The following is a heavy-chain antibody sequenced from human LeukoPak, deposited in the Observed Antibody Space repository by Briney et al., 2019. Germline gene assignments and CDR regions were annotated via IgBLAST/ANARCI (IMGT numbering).Heavy chain of an antibody. D-gene: IGHD3-10*01. Sequence: GGSLRLSCAASGFTFSSYEMHWVRQAPGKGLEWISYTSSGGTTMYYADSVKGRFTISRDNAKNSLYLQMNSLRAEDTAVYHCARAGPGSGGFLFDYWGQGTLVTVSS. CDR2: TSSGGTTM. CDR1: GFTFSSYE. J-gene: IGHJ4*02. V-gene: IGHV3-48*03. CDR3: ARAGPGSGGFLFDY.